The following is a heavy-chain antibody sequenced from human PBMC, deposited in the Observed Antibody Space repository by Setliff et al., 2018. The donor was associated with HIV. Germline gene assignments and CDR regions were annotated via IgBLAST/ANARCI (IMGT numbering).Heavy chain of an antibody. J-gene: IGHJ5*02. Sequence: PGGSLRLSCEASGFTFDNYGMTWVRQAPGKGLEWVSGISGGFGFDTDYADSVKGRFTISRDRSKNTLYLQMNSLRVEDTAVYYCAKDAVQGNKRWDWFDHWGQGVLVTAPQ. CDR2: ISGGFGFDT. CDR1: GFTFDNYG. V-gene: IGHV3-23*01. D-gene: IGHD6-19*01. CDR3: AKDAVQGNKRWDWFDH.